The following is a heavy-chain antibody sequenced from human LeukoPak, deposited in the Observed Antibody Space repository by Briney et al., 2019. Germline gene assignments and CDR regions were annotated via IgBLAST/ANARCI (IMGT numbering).Heavy chain of an antibody. J-gene: IGHJ3*02. V-gene: IGHV4-38-2*02. Sequence: SETLSLTCTVSGYSISSGYYWGWIRQPPGKGLEWIGSIYHNGSTYYNPSLKSRVTISVDTSKNQFSLKLSSVTAADTAVYYCARDPRYEDRNAFDIWGQGTMVTVSS. CDR1: GYSISSGYY. CDR3: ARDPRYEDRNAFDI. D-gene: IGHD1-14*01. CDR2: IYHNGST.